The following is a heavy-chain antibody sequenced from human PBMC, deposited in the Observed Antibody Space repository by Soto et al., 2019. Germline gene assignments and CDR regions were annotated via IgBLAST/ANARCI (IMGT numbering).Heavy chain of an antibody. V-gene: IGHV3-21*01. CDR2: ISSSGNYI. J-gene: IGHJ4*02. D-gene: IGHD4-17*01. Sequence: EVQLVQSGGGLVKPGGSLRLSCAASGFTFSIYSMNWVRQAPGKGLEWVSSISSSGNYIYAADSMKGRFTVSRDNAKNSLYLQMNSLRAEDTAVYYCARDRSDYGGYDYWGQGDLVTVSS. CDR1: GFTFSIYS. CDR3: ARDRSDYGGYDY.